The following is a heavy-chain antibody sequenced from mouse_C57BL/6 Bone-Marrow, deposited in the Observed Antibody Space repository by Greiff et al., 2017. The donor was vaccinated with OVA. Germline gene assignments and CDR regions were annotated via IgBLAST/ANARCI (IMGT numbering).Heavy chain of an antibody. Sequence: QVQLQQPGAELVMPGASVKLSCKASGYTFTSYWMHWVKQRPGQGLEWIGEIDPSDSYTNYNQKFKGKSTLTVDKSSSTAYMQRSSLTSEDSAVYYCARRGNSYYYGSFWYFDVWGTGTTVTVSS. CDR1: GYTFTSYW. J-gene: IGHJ1*03. CDR2: IDPSDSYT. V-gene: IGHV1-69*01. D-gene: IGHD1-1*01. CDR3: ARRGNSYYYGSFWYFDV.